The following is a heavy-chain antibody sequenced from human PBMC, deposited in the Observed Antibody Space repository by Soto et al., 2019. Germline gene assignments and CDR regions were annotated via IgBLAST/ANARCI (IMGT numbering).Heavy chain of an antibody. J-gene: IGHJ6*02. D-gene: IGHD1-1*01. CDR1: GYTFTNYW. V-gene: IGHV5-51*01. Sequence: GESLKISCKGSGYTFTNYWIGWVRQMPGKGLEWMGMIYPGDSDTRYSPSFQGQVTISADKSIGTAYLQWSSLKASDTAIYYCARNKIEGYSYGMDVWGPGTTVTVSS. CDR2: IYPGDSDT. CDR3: ARNKIEGYSYGMDV.